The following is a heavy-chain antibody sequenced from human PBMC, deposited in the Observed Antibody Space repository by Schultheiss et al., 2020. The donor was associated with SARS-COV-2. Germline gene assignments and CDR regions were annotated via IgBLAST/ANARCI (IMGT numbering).Heavy chain of an antibody. Sequence: SETLSLTCTVSGGSISGYYWSWIRQPPGRGLEWIGYIYYSGSTNYNPSLKSRVTISVDTSKNQFSLKLSSVTAADTAVYYCARYIFGVAIRFDPWGQGALVTVSS. CDR1: GGSISGYY. CDR2: IYYSGST. J-gene: IGHJ5*02. CDR3: ARYIFGVAIRFDP. D-gene: IGHD3-3*02. V-gene: IGHV4-59*12.